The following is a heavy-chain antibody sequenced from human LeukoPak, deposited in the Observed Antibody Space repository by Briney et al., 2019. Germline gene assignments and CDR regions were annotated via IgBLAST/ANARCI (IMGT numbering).Heavy chain of an antibody. CDR1: GYTFTSYD. D-gene: IGHD3-9*01. V-gene: IGHV1-8*01. CDR3: ARGRAYYDILTGYYSPYDY. J-gene: IGHJ4*02. Sequence: GASVKVSCKASGYTFTSYDINRVRQATGQGLEWMGWMNPNSGNTGYAQKFQGRVTMTRNTSISTAYMELSSLRSEDTAVYYCARGRAYYDILTGYYSPYDYWGQGTLVTVSS. CDR2: MNPNSGNT.